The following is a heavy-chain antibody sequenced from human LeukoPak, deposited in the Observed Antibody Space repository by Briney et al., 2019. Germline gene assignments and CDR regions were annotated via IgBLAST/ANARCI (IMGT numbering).Heavy chain of an antibody. Sequence: ASVKVSCKASGGTFSSYAISWVRQAPGQGLEWMGRIIPILGIANYAQKFQGRVTITADKSTSTAYMELSSLRSEDTAVYYCARGGAGNCGGACYLNWFDPWGQGTLVTVSS. J-gene: IGHJ5*02. D-gene: IGHD2-21*02. CDR1: GGTFSSYA. V-gene: IGHV1-69*04. CDR3: ARGGAGNCGGACYLNWFDP. CDR2: IIPILGIA.